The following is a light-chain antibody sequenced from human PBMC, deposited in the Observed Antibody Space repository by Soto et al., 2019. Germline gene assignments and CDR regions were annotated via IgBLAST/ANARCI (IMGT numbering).Light chain of an antibody. Sequence: MQMTQSPSTLSGSVGDRVTITCRASQGIRNDLGWCQQKPGKAPKLLIYAASTLQSGVPSRFGGSGSGTGFALTISSLQPEDCATYYCLQDYNYPWTFGQGTKVDI. CDR3: LQDYNYPWT. CDR1: QGIRND. J-gene: IGKJ1*01. CDR2: AAS. V-gene: IGKV1-6*01.